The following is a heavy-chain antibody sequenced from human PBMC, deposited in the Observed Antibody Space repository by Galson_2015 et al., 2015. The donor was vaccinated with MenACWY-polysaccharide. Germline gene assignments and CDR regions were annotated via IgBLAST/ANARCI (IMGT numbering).Heavy chain of an antibody. CDR2: ISSSSRTI. Sequence: SLRLSCAASGFTFSIYSINWVRQAPGKGLEWISYISSSSRTISYTDSVKGRFTVSRDNSKNTLYLQMNSLRAEDTVVYYCARGPDYYDSSGYYYFDYWGQG. D-gene: IGHD3-22*01. J-gene: IGHJ4*02. CDR3: ARGPDYYDSSGYYYFDY. V-gene: IGHV3-48*01. CDR1: GFTFSIYS.